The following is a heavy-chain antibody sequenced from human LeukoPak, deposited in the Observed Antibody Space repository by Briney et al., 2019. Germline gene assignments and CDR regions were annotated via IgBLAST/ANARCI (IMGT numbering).Heavy chain of an antibody. Sequence: GGSLRLSCAASGFTSSSYWMHWVRQAPGKGLVWVSRINSDGSSTSYADSVKGRFTISRDNAKNTLYLQMNSLRAEDTAVYYCARDRGCRSTSCYPGFDYWGQGTLVTVSS. D-gene: IGHD2-2*01. CDR2: INSDGSST. CDR3: ARDRGCRSTSCYPGFDY. V-gene: IGHV3-74*01. J-gene: IGHJ4*02. CDR1: GFTSSSYW.